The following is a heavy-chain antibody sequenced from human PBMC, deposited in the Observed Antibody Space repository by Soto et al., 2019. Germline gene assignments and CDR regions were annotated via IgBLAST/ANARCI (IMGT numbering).Heavy chain of an antibody. D-gene: IGHD6-6*01. J-gene: IGHJ4*02. Sequence: ASVKVSCKVSGYTLTELSMHWVRQAPGKGLEWMGGFDPEDGETIYAQKFQGRVTMTEDTSTDTAYMELSSLRSEDTDVYYCATLIAARPGVDSWGQGTPVTVSS. V-gene: IGHV1-24*01. CDR2: FDPEDGET. CDR1: GYTLTELS. CDR3: ATLIAARPGVDS.